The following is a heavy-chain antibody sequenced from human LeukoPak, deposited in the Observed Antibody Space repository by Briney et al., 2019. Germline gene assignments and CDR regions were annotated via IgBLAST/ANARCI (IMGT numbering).Heavy chain of an antibody. V-gene: IGHV1-2*02. J-gene: IGHJ4*02. CDR1: GYTFTIYG. CDR3: ARFSGSSNFDY. CDR2: IYPNSGGT. D-gene: IGHD1-26*01. Sequence: ASVKVSCKASGYTFTIYGISWVRQAPGQGLEWMGWIYPNSGGTKYAQKFQGRVTMTRDTSISTIYMELSSLRSDDTAVYYCARFSGSSNFDYWGQGTLVTVSS.